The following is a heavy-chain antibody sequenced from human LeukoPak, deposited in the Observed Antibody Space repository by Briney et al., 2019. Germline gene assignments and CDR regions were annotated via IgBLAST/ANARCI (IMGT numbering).Heavy chain of an antibody. CDR1: GGSFSDYN. CDR2: INHSGGT. V-gene: IGHV4-34*01. J-gene: IGHJ4*02. CDR3: ARGLPGY. Sequence: SETLSLTCGVYGGSFSDYNWNWIRQPPGRGPEWIGEINHSGGTNYNPSLKSRVTISIDTSKNHFSLKLTSVTAADTAVYYCARGLPGYWGQGTLVIVSS.